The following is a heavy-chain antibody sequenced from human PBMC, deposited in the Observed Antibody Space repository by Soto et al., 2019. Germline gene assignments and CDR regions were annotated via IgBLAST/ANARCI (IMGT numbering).Heavy chain of an antibody. Sequence: SETLSLTCAVSGGSIISCDFSWNWIRQPPGKGLEYIGYIYYGGSTYYNPSLQSRVTMSVDRSRNQFSLKLNSVTAADTAVYYCARVRREYDNSGPVDYWGQGTLVTVSS. V-gene: IGHV4-30-2*01. CDR1: GGSIISCDFS. CDR2: IYYGGST. CDR3: ARVRREYDNSGPVDY. J-gene: IGHJ4*02. D-gene: IGHD3-22*01.